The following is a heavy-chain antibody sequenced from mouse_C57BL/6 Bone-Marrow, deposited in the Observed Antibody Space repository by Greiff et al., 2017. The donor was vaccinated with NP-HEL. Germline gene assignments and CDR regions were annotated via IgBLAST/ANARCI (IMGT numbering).Heavy chain of an antibody. CDR3: TGPTGIAY. V-gene: IGHV6-3*01. Sequence: DVQLQESGGGLVQPGGSMKLSCVASGFTFSNYWMNWVRQSPEKGLEWVAQIRLKSDNYATHYAESVKGRFTISRDDSKSSVYLQMNNLRAEDTGIYYCTGPTGIAYWGQGTLVTVSA. CDR2: IRLKSDNYAT. D-gene: IGHD2-10*01. CDR1: GFTFSNYW. J-gene: IGHJ3*01.